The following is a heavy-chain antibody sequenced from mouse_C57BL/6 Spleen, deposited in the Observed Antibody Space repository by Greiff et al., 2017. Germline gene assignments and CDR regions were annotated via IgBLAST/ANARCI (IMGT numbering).Heavy chain of an antibody. CDR1: GYSFTDYN. Sequence: ELQLQQSGPELVKPGASVKISCKASGYSFTDYNMNWVKQSNGKSLEWIGVINPNYGTTSYNQKFKGKATLTVDQSSSTAYMQLNSLTSEDSAVYYCASRDYGSSYGYYAMDYWGQGTSVTVSS. J-gene: IGHJ4*01. CDR2: INPNYGTT. CDR3: ASRDYGSSYGYYAMDY. V-gene: IGHV1-39*01. D-gene: IGHD1-1*01.